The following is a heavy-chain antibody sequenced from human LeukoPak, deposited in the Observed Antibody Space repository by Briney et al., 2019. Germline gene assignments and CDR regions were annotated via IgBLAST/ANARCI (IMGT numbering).Heavy chain of an antibody. CDR2: INHSGST. CDR1: GGSFSGYY. CDR3: AREGDSYRSGLGFDF. D-gene: IGHD6-19*01. V-gene: IGHV4-34*01. Sequence: SETLSLTCAVYGGSFSGYYWSWIRQPPGKGLEWIGEINHSGSTNYNPSLKSRVTISIDTSKNQFSLKLRSVNAADTAVYYCAREGDSYRSGLGFDFWGQGTLVTVSS. J-gene: IGHJ4*02.